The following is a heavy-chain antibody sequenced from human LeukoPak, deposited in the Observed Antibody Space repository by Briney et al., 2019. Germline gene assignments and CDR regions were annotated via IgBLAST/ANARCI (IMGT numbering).Heavy chain of an antibody. CDR3: ARDVVAARGSFDY. V-gene: IGHV4-4*07. Sequence: SETLSLTCTVSGDSISGFYWSWIRQAAGKGLEWIGHIYTSGSTNYNPSLKSRVTMSVDMSKNQFSLKLRSVTAADTAVYYCARDVVAARGSFDYWGQGTLVTVSS. CDR2: IYTSGST. CDR1: GDSISGFY. J-gene: IGHJ4*02. D-gene: IGHD2-2*01.